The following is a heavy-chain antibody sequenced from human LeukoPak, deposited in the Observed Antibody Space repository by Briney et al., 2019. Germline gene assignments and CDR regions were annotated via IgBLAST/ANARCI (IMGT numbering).Heavy chain of an antibody. CDR1: GGSFSGYY. CDR3: ARQRGSSWDYYYYYYMDV. V-gene: IGHV4-34*01. Sequence: PSETLSLTCAVYGGSFSGYYWSWIRQPPGKGLEWIGSIYYSGSTYYNPSLKSRVTISVDTSKNQFSLKLSSVTAADTAVYYCARQRGSSWDYYYYYYMDVWGKGTTVTVSS. J-gene: IGHJ6*03. D-gene: IGHD6-6*01. CDR2: IYYSGST.